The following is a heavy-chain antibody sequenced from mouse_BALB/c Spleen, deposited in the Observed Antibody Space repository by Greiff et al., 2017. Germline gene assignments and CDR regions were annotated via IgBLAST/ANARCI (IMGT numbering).Heavy chain of an antibody. Sequence: EVQLQQSGPELVKPGASVKISCKTSGYTFTEYTMHWVKQSHGKSLEWTGGINPNNGGTSYNQKFKGKATLTVDKSSSTAYMELRSLTSEDSAVYYCAREGAFLYYRYDGSWFAYWGQGTLVTVSA. D-gene: IGHD2-14*01. V-gene: IGHV1-18*01. J-gene: IGHJ3*01. CDR3: AREGAFLYYRYDGSWFAY. CDR2: INPNNGGT. CDR1: GYTFTEYT.